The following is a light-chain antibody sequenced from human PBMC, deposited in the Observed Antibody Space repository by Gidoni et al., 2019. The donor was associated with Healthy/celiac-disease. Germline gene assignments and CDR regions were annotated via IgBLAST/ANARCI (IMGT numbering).Light chain of an antibody. V-gene: IGKV3-20*01. Sequence: EIVLTQSPCTLSSSPGERVTLSCRASQRVSSSYLARYQQKPGLAPRQRNYSASSKATGIPNQYGHDGSRTDLALPIARLATGHIALSSCPQYGSSPRTFGRQSKME. CDR2: SAS. CDR3: PQYGSSPRT. J-gene: IGKJ1*01. CDR1: QRVSSSY.